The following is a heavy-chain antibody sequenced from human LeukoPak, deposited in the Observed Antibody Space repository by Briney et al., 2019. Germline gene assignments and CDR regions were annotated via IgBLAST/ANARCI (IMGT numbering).Heavy chain of an antibody. CDR3: ARAGSGDDSSGYPRYYGMDV. CDR2: ISYDGSNK. CDR1: GFTFSSYG. V-gene: IGHV3-30*03. J-gene: IGHJ6*02. D-gene: IGHD3-22*01. Sequence: PGRSLRLSCAASGFTFSSYGMHWVRQAPGKRLEWVAVISYDGSNKYYADSVKGRFTISRDNSKNTLYLQMNSLRAEDTAVYYCARAGSGDDSSGYPRYYGMDVWGQGTTVTVSS.